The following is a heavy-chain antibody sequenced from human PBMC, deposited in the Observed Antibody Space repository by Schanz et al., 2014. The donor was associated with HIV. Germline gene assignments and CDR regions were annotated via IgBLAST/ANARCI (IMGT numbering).Heavy chain of an antibody. CDR1: GFTFSSYS. CDR2: ISSSSSYI. V-gene: IGHV3-21*01. CDR3: ARDPNTQAWFAP. Sequence: VQLVESGGGLVKPGGSLRLSCAASGFTFSSYSMHWLRQAPGRGLEWVSYISSSSSYIFYADSVKGRFTISRDNAKKSLYLQMDSLRGEDTAVYYCARDPNTQAWFAPWGQGTLVIVSS. J-gene: IGHJ5*02. D-gene: IGHD2-2*02.